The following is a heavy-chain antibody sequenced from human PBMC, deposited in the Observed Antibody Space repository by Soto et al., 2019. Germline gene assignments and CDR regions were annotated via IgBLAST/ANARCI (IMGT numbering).Heavy chain of an antibody. Sequence: SVKVSCKASGFSFTSSAVQWVRQARGKRLEWIGWIVVGSGNTNYTQKFQERVTITRDMSTSTAYMELSSLRSEDTAVYYCAAGPVHIVGAGADFDYWGQGTLVTVSS. J-gene: IGHJ4*02. V-gene: IGHV1-58*01. CDR2: IVVGSGNT. D-gene: IGHD5-12*01. CDR3: AAGPVHIVGAGADFDY. CDR1: GFSFTSSA.